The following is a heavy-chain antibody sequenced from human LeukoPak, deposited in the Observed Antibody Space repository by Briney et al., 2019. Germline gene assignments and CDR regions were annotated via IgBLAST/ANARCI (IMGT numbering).Heavy chain of an antibody. CDR2: ISSSSSYT. J-gene: IGHJ6*01. Sequence: GGSLRLSCAASGFTFGDYYMSWIRQAPGKGLEWVSYISSSSSYTNYADSVKGRFTISRDNAKNSLYLQMNSLRAEDTAVYYCARDGDRIAVAGQYYYYYGMGVLGKGNTVTRFS. CDR1: GFTFGDYY. V-gene: IGHV3-11*06. D-gene: IGHD6-19*01. CDR3: ARDGDRIAVAGQYYYYYGMGV.